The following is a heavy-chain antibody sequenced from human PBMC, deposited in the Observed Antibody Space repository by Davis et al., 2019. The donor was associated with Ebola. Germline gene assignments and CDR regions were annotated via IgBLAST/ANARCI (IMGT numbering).Heavy chain of an antibody. D-gene: IGHD5-12*01. CDR3: ARGGYDTGSAFDP. Sequence: SVKVSCKASGGTFSSYAISWVRQAPGQGLEWMGRIIPILGIANYAQKFQGRVTITADKSTSTAYMELSGLRSEDTAVYYCARGGYDTGSAFDPWGQGTLVTVSS. CDR1: GGTFSSYA. CDR2: IIPILGIA. V-gene: IGHV1-69*04. J-gene: IGHJ5*02.